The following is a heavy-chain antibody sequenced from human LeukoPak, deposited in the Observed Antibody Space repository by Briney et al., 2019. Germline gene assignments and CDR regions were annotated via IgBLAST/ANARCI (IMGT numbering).Heavy chain of an antibody. CDR3: AGRYYDYVWGSYLPELDY. CDR1: GGSISSYY. V-gene: IGHV4-59*01. CDR2: IYYSGST. J-gene: IGHJ4*02. Sequence: PSETLSLTCTVSGGSISSYYWSWIRQPPGKGLEWIGYIYYSGSTNYNPSLKSRVTISVDTSKNQFSLKLSSVTAADTAVYYCAGRYYDYVWGSYLPELDYWGQGTLVTVSS. D-gene: IGHD3-16*01.